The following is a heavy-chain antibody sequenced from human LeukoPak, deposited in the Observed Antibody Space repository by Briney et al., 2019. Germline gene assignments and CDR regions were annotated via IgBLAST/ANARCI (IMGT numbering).Heavy chain of an antibody. CDR1: GFTLGSSY. J-gene: IGHJ4*02. D-gene: IGHD1-26*01. CDR2: IYSGGST. CDR3: ARLSGSYYEADY. Sequence: TRGSLRLSCAASGFTLGSSYMGWVRQAPRKGLEWVSVIYSGGSTYYADSMKGRFTLSRDNSKNTLYLQMNSLRAEDTAVYYCARLSGSYYEADYWGQGTLVTVSS. V-gene: IGHV3-53*01.